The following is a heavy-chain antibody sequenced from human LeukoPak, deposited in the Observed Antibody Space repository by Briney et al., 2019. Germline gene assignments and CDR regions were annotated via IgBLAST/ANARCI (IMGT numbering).Heavy chain of an antibody. D-gene: IGHD3-10*01. V-gene: IGHV3-53*01. CDR2: IYSGGST. CDR3: ARDSGDHIFDY. CDR1: GFTFSSYA. J-gene: IGHJ4*02. Sequence: PGGSLRLSCAASGFTFSSYAMSWVRQAPGKGLEWVSVIYSGGSTYYADSVKGRFTISRDNSKNTLYLQMNSLRAEDTAVYYCARDSGDHIFDYWGQGTLVTVSS.